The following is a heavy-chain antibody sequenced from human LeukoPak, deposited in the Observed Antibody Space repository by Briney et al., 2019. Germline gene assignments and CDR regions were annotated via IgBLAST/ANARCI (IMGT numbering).Heavy chain of an antibody. CDR3: ARDLTGRGGDFWSGYYTGHYFDY. J-gene: IGHJ4*02. Sequence: GGSLRLSCAASGFTFSSYSMNWVRQAPGKGLEWVSYISSSSSTIDYADSVKGRFTISRDNAKNSLYLQMNSLRAEDTAVYYCARDLTGRGGDFWSGYYTGHYFDYWGQGTLVTVSS. V-gene: IGHV3-48*01. D-gene: IGHD3-3*01. CDR2: ISSSSSTI. CDR1: GFTFSSYS.